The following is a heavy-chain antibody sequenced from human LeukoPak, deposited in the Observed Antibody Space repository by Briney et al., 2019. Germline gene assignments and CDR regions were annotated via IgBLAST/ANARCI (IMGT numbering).Heavy chain of an antibody. CDR1: GFTFSSYA. J-gene: IGHJ2*01. CDR2: ISGSGGST. CDR3: AKVRAQVPAAIREGYRGPAANWYFDL. V-gene: IGHV3-23*01. D-gene: IGHD2-2*01. Sequence: GGSLRLSCAASGFTFSSYAMSWVRQAPGKGLEWVSAISGSGGSTYYADSVKGRFTISRDNSKNTLYLQTNSLRAEDTAVYYCAKVRAQVPAAIREGYRGPAANWYFDLWGRGTLVTVSS.